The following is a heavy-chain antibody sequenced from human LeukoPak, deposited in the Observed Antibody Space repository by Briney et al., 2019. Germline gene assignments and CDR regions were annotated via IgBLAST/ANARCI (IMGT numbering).Heavy chain of an antibody. CDR2: IHYTGST. J-gene: IGHJ5*02. CDR1: GGSISSYY. CDR3: ARGGYYGSGNDFRFDP. V-gene: IGHV4-59*01. Sequence: SETLSLTCAVSGGSISSYYWSWIRQSPGKGLECIGYIHYTGSTNYNPSLTSRVTISVETSKNQFSLKLKSVTAADTAVYYCARGGYYGSGNDFRFDPWGQGTLVTVSS. D-gene: IGHD3-10*01.